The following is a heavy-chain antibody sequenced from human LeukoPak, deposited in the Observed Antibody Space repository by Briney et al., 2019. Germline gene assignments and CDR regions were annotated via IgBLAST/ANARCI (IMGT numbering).Heavy chain of an antibody. CDR1: GGSISSYY. CDR2: IYYSGST. V-gene: IGHV4-59*01. D-gene: IGHD4-17*01. Sequence: SETLSLTCTVSGGSISSYYWSWIRQPPGKGLEWIGYIYYSGSTNYKPSLKSRVTISVDTSKNQFSLKLSSVTAADTAVYYCARGDYGDYGFMYWGQGTLVTVSS. CDR3: ARGDYGDYGFMY. J-gene: IGHJ4*02.